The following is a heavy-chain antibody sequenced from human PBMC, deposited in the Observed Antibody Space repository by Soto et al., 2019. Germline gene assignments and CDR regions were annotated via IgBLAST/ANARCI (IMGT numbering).Heavy chain of an antibody. CDR1: GGSFSGYY. CDR3: ARAGRYYDFWSGYYGGYYYYGMDV. CDR2: INHSGST. Sequence: KTSETLSLTCAVYGGSFSGYYWIWIRQPPGKGLEWIGEINHSGSTNYNPSLKSRVTISVDTSKNQFSLKLSSVTAADTAVYYCARAGRYYDFWSGYYGGYYYYGMDVWGQGTTVTVSS. J-gene: IGHJ6*02. D-gene: IGHD3-3*01. V-gene: IGHV4-34*01.